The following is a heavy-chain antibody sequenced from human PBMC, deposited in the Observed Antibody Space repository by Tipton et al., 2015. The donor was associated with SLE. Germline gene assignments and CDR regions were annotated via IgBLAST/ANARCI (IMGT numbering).Heavy chain of an antibody. J-gene: IGHJ4*02. CDR2: IYDTGLT. D-gene: IGHD3-16*01. CDR3: ASNGRLSARGNFDY. CDR1: GDSASETNLY. V-gene: IGHV4-39*01. Sequence: TLSLTCTVSGDSASETNLYWGWIRQAPGKALEWVATIYDTGLTSTNPSLRTRVTVSQDTSRRQFSLDLTSVTAADTAVYYCASNGRLSARGNFDYWGQGSLVPVSS.